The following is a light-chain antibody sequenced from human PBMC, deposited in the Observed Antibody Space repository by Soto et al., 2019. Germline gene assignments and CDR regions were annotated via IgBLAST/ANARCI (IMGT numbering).Light chain of an antibody. CDR3: QQYNSYSLT. Sequence: DIQMTQSPSTLSASVGDRVTITCRASQSISSWLAWYQQKPGKAPKLLIYDASSLERGVPSRFSGSGSGTEFTLTISSLQPDDFATYYGQQYNSYSLTFGGGTKVEIK. J-gene: IGKJ4*01. V-gene: IGKV1-5*01. CDR2: DAS. CDR1: QSISSW.